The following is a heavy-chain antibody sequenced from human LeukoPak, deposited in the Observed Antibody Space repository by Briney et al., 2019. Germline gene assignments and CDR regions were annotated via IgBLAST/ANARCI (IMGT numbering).Heavy chain of an antibody. J-gene: IGHJ3*02. V-gene: IGHV4-59*12. CDR1: GGPISTYY. D-gene: IGHD3-16*01. CDR2: TFYSGST. CDR3: ARDWGSRNPFDI. Sequence: ASETLSLTCTVSGGPISTYYWGWIRQPPGKGLEWIGYTFYSGSTNYNPSLKSRVTISVDTSKNQFSLKLTSVTAADTAVYYCARDWGSRNPFDIWGQGTMVTVFS.